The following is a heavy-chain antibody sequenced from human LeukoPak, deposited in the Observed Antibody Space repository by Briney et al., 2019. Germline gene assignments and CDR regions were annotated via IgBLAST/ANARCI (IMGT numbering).Heavy chain of an antibody. Sequence: KTSETLSLTCTVSGGSISSSSYYWGWIRQPPGKGLEWIGSIYYSGSTYYNPSLKSRVTISVDTSKNQFSLKLSSVTAADTAVYYFASLKSLGAFDIWGQGTMVTVSS. J-gene: IGHJ3*02. V-gene: IGHV4-39*07. D-gene: IGHD7-27*01. CDR1: GGSISSSSYY. CDR3: ASLKSLGAFDI. CDR2: IYYSGST.